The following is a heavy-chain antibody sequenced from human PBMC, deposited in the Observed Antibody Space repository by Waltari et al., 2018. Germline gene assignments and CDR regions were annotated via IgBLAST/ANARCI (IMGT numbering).Heavy chain of an antibody. J-gene: IGHJ4*02. CDR1: GFTFSSYA. Sequence: QVQLVESGGGVVQPGRSLRLSCAASGFTFSSYAMHWVRQAPGKGLGGGSFISCDVRNKSYSDSVNGRFTISRDNSKNTLYLQMNSLRAEDTAVYYCARDAYGSGSPFYYFDYWGQGTLVTVSS. CDR3: ARDAYGSGSPFYYFDY. CDR2: ISCDVRNK. D-gene: IGHD3-10*01. V-gene: IGHV3-30*04.